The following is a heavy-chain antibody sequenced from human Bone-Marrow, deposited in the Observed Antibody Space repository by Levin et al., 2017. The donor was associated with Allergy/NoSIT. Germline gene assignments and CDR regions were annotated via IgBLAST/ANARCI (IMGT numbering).Heavy chain of an antibody. CDR1: GFTVSSNY. Sequence: PGGSLRLSCAASGFTVSSNYMSWVRQAPGKGLEWVSVIYSGGSTYYADSVKGRFTISRDNSKNTLYLQMNSLRAEDTAVYYCARDHLCVPRRETSCINGWNYFDYWGQGTLVTVSS. D-gene: IGHD2-2*01. J-gene: IGHJ4*02. CDR2: IYSGGST. V-gene: IGHV3-66*01. CDR3: ARDHLCVPRRETSCINGWNYFDY.